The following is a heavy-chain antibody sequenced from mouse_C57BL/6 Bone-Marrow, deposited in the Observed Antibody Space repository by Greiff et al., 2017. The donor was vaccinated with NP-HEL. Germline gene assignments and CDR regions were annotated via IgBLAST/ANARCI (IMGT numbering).Heavy chain of an antibody. Sequence: VQLQQSGTVLARPGASVKMSCKTSGYTFTSYWMHWVKQRPGQGLEWIGAIYPGNSDTSYNQKFKGKAKLTAVTSASTAYLELSRLTNEDSAVYCCTIQDWDYDSSYSAWFAYWGQGTLVTVSA. D-gene: IGHD1-1*01. V-gene: IGHV1-5*01. J-gene: IGHJ3*01. CDR1: GYTFTSYW. CDR3: TIQDWDYDSSYSAWFAY. CDR2: IYPGNSDT.